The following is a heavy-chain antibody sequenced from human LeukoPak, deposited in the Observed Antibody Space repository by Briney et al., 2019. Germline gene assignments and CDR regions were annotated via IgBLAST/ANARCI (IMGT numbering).Heavy chain of an antibody. D-gene: IGHD1-26*01. Sequence: GESLKISCKGSGYSFTSYWIGWVRQMPGKGLEWMGIIYPGDSDTRYSPSFQGQVTISADKSISTAYLQWSSLKASDTAMYYCARAPRLVGATRYYFDYWGQGTLVTVSS. CDR1: GYSFTSYW. V-gene: IGHV5-51*01. CDR2: IYPGDSDT. CDR3: ARAPRLVGATRYYFDY. J-gene: IGHJ4*02.